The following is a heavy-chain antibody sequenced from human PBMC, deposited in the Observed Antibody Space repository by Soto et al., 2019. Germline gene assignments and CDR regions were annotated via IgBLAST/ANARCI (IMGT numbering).Heavy chain of an antibody. CDR3: ARSYTSGFFVDY. V-gene: IGHV3-30*04. D-gene: IGHD6-19*01. J-gene: IGHJ4*02. CDR1: GFTFSSFA. Sequence: QVQLVESGGGVVQPGRSLRLSCAVSGFTFSSFAMHWVRQAPGKGLEWVAGISYDGKNQNFADFVRGRFTISRDNSKNTLDLQMNSLSAEDTAMYYCARSYTSGFFVDYWGQGLRVTVSS. CDR2: ISYDGKNQ.